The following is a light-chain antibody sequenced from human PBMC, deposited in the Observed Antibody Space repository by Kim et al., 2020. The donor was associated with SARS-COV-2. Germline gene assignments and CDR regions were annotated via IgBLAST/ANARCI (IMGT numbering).Light chain of an antibody. Sequence: DIQMTQSPSTLSASVGDRVTITCRASQTISKWLAWYQQRPGKAPELLIYRASYLVNGVPSRFSGSGSGTEFTFTISSLQPDDFATYYCQLYNTSSPAFTFGTGTKVDIK. J-gene: IGKJ3*01. CDR2: RAS. V-gene: IGKV1-5*03. CDR3: QLYNTSSPAFT. CDR1: QTISKW.